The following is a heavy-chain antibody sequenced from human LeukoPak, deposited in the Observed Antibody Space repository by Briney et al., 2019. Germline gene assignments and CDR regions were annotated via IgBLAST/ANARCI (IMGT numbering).Heavy chain of an antibody. J-gene: IGHJ6*02. V-gene: IGHV4-59*08. CDR1: GGSISSYY. D-gene: IGHD4-17*01. CDR2: IYYSGST. Sequence: SETLSLTCTVSGGSISSYYWSWIRQPPGKGLEWIGCIYYSGSTDYNPSLKSRVTISVDTSKNQFSLKLSSVTAADTAVYYCARYGDYYYGMDVWGQGTTVTVSS. CDR3: ARYGDYYYGMDV.